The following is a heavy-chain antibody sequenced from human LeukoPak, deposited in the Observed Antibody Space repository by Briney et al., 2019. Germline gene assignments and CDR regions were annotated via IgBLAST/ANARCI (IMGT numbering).Heavy chain of an antibody. Sequence: GGSLRLSCAASGFTFRSYAMSWVRQAPGQGLEWVSSISASGSSTYYAESVKGRFTIYRDNSKNTVSLQMNSLRAEDTAIYYCATNYGDYVNWFDPWGRGTLVTVSS. CDR3: ATNYGDYVNWFDP. CDR1: GFTFRSYA. V-gene: IGHV3-23*01. CDR2: ISASGSST. J-gene: IGHJ5*02. D-gene: IGHD4-17*01.